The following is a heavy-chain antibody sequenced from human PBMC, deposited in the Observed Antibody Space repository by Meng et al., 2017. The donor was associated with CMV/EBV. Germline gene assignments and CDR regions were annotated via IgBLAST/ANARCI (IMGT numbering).Heavy chain of an antibody. CDR3: ASSVGGHYYYYGMDV. V-gene: IGHV1-18*01. J-gene: IGHJ6*02. D-gene: IGHD3-16*01. CDR1: GYTFTSYG. CDR2: ISAYNGNT. Sequence: ASVKVSCKASGYTFTSYGISWVRQAPGQGLEWMGWISAYNGNTNYAQKLQGRVTMTTDTSTSTAYMELRSLRSDDTAVYYCASSVGGHYYYYGMDVWGQGTTVTVSS.